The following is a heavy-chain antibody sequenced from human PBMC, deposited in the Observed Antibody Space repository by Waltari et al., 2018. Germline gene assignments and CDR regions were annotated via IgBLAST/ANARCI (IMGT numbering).Heavy chain of an antibody. J-gene: IGHJ3*02. Sequence: QVQLQESGPGLVKPSQTLSLPCTVSGGSISSGSYYWSWIRQPAGKGLEWIGRIYTSGSTNYNPSLKSRVTISVDTSKNQFSLKLSSVTAADTAVYYCAREDVSFDAFDIWGQGTMVTVSS. V-gene: IGHV4-61*02. CDR3: AREDVSFDAFDI. CDR2: IYTSGST. CDR1: GGSISSGSYY.